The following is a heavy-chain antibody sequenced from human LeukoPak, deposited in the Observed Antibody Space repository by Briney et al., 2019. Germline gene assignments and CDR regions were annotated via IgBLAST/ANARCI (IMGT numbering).Heavy chain of an antibody. V-gene: IGHV3-23*01. D-gene: IGHD3-16*01. Sequence: PGGSLRLSCAASGFTFSSYAMSWVRQAPGEGLEWVSAISGSGGSTYYADSVKGRFTISRDNSKNTLYLQMNSLRAEDTAVYYCAKCRDDYVWGTESYYFDCWGQGTLVTVSS. CDR1: GFTFSSYA. CDR2: ISGSGGST. CDR3: AKCRDDYVWGTESYYFDC. J-gene: IGHJ4*02.